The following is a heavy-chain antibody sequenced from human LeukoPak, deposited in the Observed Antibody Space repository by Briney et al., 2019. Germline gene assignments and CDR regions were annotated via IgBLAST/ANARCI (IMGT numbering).Heavy chain of an antibody. J-gene: IGHJ4*02. CDR3: ARERWGSGDY. CDR2: IYPGDSNI. CDR1: GYSFTSYW. Sequence: GESLKISCKGSGYSFTSYWIGWVRRMPGKGLEWMGIIYPGDSNIKYSPSFQGQVTISADESINTVYLQWSSLKASDTAMYFCARERWGSGDYWGQGTLVTVSS. D-gene: IGHD2-21*01. V-gene: IGHV5-51*01.